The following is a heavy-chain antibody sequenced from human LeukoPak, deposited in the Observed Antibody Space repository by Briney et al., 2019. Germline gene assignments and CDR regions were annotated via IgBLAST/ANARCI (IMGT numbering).Heavy chain of an antibody. D-gene: IGHD6-13*01. CDR2: ISYDGSNK. J-gene: IGHJ4*02. CDR3: AKEGGSYRSSWYSDY. V-gene: IGHV3-30*18. Sequence: PEGSLRLSCAASGFTFSSYGMHWVRQAPGKGLEWVAVISYDGSNKYYADSVKGRFTISRDNSKNTLYLQMNSLRAEDTAVYYCAKEGGSYRSSWYSDYCGQGTLVTVSS. CDR1: GFTFSSYG.